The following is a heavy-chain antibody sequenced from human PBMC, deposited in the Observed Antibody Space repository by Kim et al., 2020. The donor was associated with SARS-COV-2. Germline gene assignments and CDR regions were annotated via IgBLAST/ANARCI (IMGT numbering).Heavy chain of an antibody. V-gene: IGHV7-4-1*02. CDR1: GYTFTSYA. Sequence: ASVKVSCKASGYTFTSYAMNWVRQAPGQGLEWMGWINTNTGNPTYAQGFTGRFVFSLDTSVSTAYLQISSLKAEDTAVYYCARDQYQLLGVYYGSGNFDYWGQGTLVTVSS. J-gene: IGHJ4*02. CDR3: ARDQYQLLGVYYGSGNFDY. D-gene: IGHD3-10*01. CDR2: INTNTGNP.